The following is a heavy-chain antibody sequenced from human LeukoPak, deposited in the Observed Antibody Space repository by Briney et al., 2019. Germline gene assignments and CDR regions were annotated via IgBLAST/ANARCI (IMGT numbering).Heavy chain of an antibody. Sequence: GASVKVSRKASGYTFTGYYMHWVRQAPGQGLEWMGWINPNSGGTNYAQKFQGRVTMTRDTSISTAYMELSRLRSDDTAVYYCARDRYCSSTSCYGEFDPWGQGTLVTVSS. V-gene: IGHV1-2*02. CDR1: GYTFTGYY. D-gene: IGHD2-2*01. CDR3: ARDRYCSSTSCYGEFDP. CDR2: INPNSGGT. J-gene: IGHJ5*02.